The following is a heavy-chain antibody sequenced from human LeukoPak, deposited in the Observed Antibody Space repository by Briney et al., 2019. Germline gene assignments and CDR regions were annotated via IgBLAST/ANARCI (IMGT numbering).Heavy chain of an antibody. CDR2: ISGYNGNT. CDR3: AREWRGYCSGTSCYGPDY. CDR1: GYTFTSYG. J-gene: IGHJ4*02. Sequence: GASVKVSCKASGYTFTSYGISWVRQAPGQGLEWMGWISGYNGNTNYAQKLQGRVTMTTDTSTSTAYMELRSLRSDDTAVYYCAREWRGYCSGTSCYGPDYWGQGTLVTVSS. D-gene: IGHD2-2*01. V-gene: IGHV1-18*01.